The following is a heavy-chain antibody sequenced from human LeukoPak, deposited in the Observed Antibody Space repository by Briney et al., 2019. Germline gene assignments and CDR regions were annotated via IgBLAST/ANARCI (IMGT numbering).Heavy chain of an antibody. D-gene: IGHD6-13*01. J-gene: IGHJ6*03. Sequence: GGSLRLSCAASGFTFDDYAMHWVRQAPGKGLEWVSGINWNSGSIGYADSVKGRFTISRDNAKNSLYLQMNSLRAEDTALYYCAKDATNQRIAAAKWPYYYYMDVWGKGTTVTVSS. V-gene: IGHV3-9*01. CDR1: GFTFDDYA. CDR2: INWNSGSI. CDR3: AKDATNQRIAAAKWPYYYYMDV.